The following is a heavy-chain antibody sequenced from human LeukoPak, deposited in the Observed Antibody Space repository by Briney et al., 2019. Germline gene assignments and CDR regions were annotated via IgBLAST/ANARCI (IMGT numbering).Heavy chain of an antibody. CDR2: INHSGST. D-gene: IGHD6-19*01. CDR3: ASLSRQGYSSGWYVRD. Sequence: PSETLSLTCAVYGGSFSGYYWSWIRQPPGKGLEWIGEINHSGSTNYNPSLKSRVTISVDTSKNQFSLKLSSVTAADTAVYYCASLSRQGYSSGWYVRDWGQGTLVTVSS. V-gene: IGHV4-34*01. J-gene: IGHJ4*02. CDR1: GGSFSGYY.